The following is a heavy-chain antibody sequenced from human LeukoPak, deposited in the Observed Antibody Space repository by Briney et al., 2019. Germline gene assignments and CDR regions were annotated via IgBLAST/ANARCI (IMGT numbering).Heavy chain of an antibody. D-gene: IGHD6-19*01. J-gene: IGHJ6*02. CDR2: IYYGGST. Sequence: PSETLSLTCTVSGGSISSYYWSWIRQPPGKGLEWIGYIYYGGSTNYNPSLKSRVTISVDTSKNQFSLKLSSVTAADTAVYYCARLKDSGWYGHYGMDVWGQGTTVTVSS. V-gene: IGHV4-59*08. CDR3: ARLKDSGWYGHYGMDV. CDR1: GGSISSYY.